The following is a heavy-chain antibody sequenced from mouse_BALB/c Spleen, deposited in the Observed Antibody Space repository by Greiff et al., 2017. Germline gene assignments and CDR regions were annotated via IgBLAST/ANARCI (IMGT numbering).Heavy chain of an antibody. CDR3: ARVPYGGYAMDY. J-gene: IGHJ4*01. CDR1: GFTFSDYY. D-gene: IGHD1-1*02. CDR2: ISDGGSYT. V-gene: IGHV5-4*02. Sequence: EVMLVESGGGLVKPGGSLKLSCAASGFTFSDYYMYWVRQTPEKRLEWVATISDGGSYTYYPDSVKGRFTISRDNAKNNLYLQMSSLKSEDTAMYYCARVPYGGYAMDYWGQGTSVTVSS.